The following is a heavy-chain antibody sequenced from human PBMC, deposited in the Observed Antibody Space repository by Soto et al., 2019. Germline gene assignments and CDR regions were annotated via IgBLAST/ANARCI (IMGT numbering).Heavy chain of an antibody. CDR1: GSGFSALA. CDR2: VFNDESSI. Sequence: GGSLRLSCTASGSGFSALAMHWIRQPQAKGLARVAVVFNDESSISYADSVKGRFTTSRDNSRNTQYLQMTSLRIEDTALYYVATGASYWYDTSRYWGQGTLVTVSS. J-gene: IGHJ4*02. D-gene: IGHD3-22*01. CDR3: ATGASYWYDTSRY. V-gene: IGHV3-30-3*01.